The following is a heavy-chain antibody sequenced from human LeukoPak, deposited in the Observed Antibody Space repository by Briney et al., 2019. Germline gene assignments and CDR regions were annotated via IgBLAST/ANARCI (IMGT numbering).Heavy chain of an antibody. CDR1: GFTFSSYA. Sequence: GGSLRLSCAASGFTFSSYAMHWVRQAPGKGLEWVAVMSYDGSNKYYADSVKGRFTISRDNSKNTLYLQMNSLRAEDTAVYYCARGWYQAFDIWGQGTMVTVSS. CDR2: MSYDGSNK. D-gene: IGHD6-13*01. J-gene: IGHJ3*02. CDR3: ARGWYQAFDI. V-gene: IGHV3-30-3*01.